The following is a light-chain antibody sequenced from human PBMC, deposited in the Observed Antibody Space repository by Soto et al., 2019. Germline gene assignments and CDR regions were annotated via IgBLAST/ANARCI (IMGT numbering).Light chain of an antibody. J-gene: IGKJ1*01. Sequence: EIQVYQSPSTLPANVGDRVTITCRASQTISSWLAWYQQKPGKAPKLLIYKASTLKSGVPSRFSGSGSGTEFTLTISSLQPDDFATYYCQHYNSYSEAFGKGTTVDI. CDR3: QHYNSYSEA. CDR2: KAS. CDR1: QTISSW. V-gene: IGKV1-5*03.